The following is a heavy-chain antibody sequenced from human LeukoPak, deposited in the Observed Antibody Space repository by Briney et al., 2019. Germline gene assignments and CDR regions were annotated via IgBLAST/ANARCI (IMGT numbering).Heavy chain of an antibody. V-gene: IGHV3-48*01. CDR3: ARDAGNSGYGCDL. CDR2: IRYTSET. D-gene: IGHD5-12*01. CDR1: GFTFSSYA. Sequence: PGGSLRLSCAASGFTFSSYAMSWVRQAPGKGLEWVSHIRYTSETFYADSVEGRFTISRDHARNSLYLQTNNLRGEDTAIYYCARDAGNSGYGCDLWGQGTLVTVSS. J-gene: IGHJ5*02.